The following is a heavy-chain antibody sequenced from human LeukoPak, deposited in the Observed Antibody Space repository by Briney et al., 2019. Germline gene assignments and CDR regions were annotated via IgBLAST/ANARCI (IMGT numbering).Heavy chain of an antibody. J-gene: IGHJ2*01. CDR3: ARDQAAITTPLDWSFAL. CDR2: INPNSGGT. D-gene: IGHD2-15*01. Sequence: GASVKVSCKASGYTFTGYYMHWVRQAPGQGLEWMGWINPNSGGTNYAQKFQGRVTMTRDTSISTAYMELSRLRSDDTAVYYCARDQAAITTPLDWSFALWGRGTLVTVSS. CDR1: GYTFTGYY. V-gene: IGHV1-2*02.